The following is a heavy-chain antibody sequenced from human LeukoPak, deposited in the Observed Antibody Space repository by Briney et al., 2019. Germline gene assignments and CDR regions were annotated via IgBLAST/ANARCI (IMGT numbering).Heavy chain of an antibody. Sequence: SETLSLTCAVYGGSFSGYYWSWIRQPPGKGLEWIGEINHNGSTNYNPSLKSRVTISVDTSKNQFSLKLSSVTAADTAVYYCARAQAADTEYYFDYWGQGTLVTVSS. CDR1: GGSFSGYY. CDR3: ARAQAADTEYYFDY. D-gene: IGHD6-13*01. CDR2: INHNGST. J-gene: IGHJ4*02. V-gene: IGHV4-34*01.